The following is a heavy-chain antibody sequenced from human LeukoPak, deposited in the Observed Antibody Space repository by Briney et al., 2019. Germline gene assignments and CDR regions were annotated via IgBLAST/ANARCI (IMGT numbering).Heavy chain of an antibody. Sequence: GGSLRLSCAASGFTFSSSAMSWVRQAPGKGLEWVSAISNNGGYTYYADSVQGRFTISRDNSKSTLCLQMNSLRAEDTAVYYCAKQLGYCSDGSCYFPYWGQGTLVTVST. D-gene: IGHD2-15*01. V-gene: IGHV3-23*01. CDR2: ISNNGGYT. CDR3: AKQLGYCSDGSCYFPY. J-gene: IGHJ4*02. CDR1: GFTFSSSA.